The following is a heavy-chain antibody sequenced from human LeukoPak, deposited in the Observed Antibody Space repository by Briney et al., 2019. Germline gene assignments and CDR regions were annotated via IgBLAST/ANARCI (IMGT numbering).Heavy chain of an antibody. V-gene: IGHV1-2*02. CDR2: INPNSGDT. D-gene: IGHD1-1*01. CDR1: GYTFTSYD. CDR3: ARAYNWGYDY. Sequence: ASVKVSCKASGYTFTSYDINWVRQATGQGFEWMGWINPNSGDTNYAQKFQGRVTMTRDTSISTAYMELSRLRFDDTAVYYCARAYNWGYDYWGQGTLVTVSS. J-gene: IGHJ4*02.